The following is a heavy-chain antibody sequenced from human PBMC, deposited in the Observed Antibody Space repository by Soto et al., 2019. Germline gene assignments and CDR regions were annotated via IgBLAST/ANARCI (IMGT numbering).Heavy chain of an antibody. CDR1: GGSISSSSYY. Sequence: SETLSLTCTVSGGSISSSSYYWGWIRQPPGKGLEWIGSIYYSGSTYYNPSLKSRVTISVDTSKNQFSLKLSSVTAADTAVYYCARASSGYYYGKGDFDYWGQGTLVTVSS. CDR2: IYYSGST. CDR3: ARASSGYYYGKGDFDY. V-gene: IGHV4-39*01. J-gene: IGHJ4*02. D-gene: IGHD3-22*01.